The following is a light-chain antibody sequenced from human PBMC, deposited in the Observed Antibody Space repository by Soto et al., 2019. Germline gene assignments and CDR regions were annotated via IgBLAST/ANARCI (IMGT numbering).Light chain of an antibody. CDR2: GAS. V-gene: IGKV3-20*01. J-gene: IGKJ1*01. CDR1: QSVNSRY. Sequence: IVLTQSPGTPSLSPGERATLSCRTSQSVNSRYLAWYQQRPGQAPRLLIYGASTRPTGIPDRFSGSGSGTDFTLTISRLEPEDFAVYYCQQYDSSPRTFGQGTKVHIK. CDR3: QQYDSSPRT.